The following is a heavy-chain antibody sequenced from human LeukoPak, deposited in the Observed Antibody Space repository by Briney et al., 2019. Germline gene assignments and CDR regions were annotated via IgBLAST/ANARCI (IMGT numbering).Heavy chain of an antibody. Sequence: HPGGSLRLSCAASGFIFSSYGMSWVRQAPGKGLEWVSAISGSGGSTYYADSVKGRFTISRDNSKNTLYLQMNNLRAEDTAVYYCAKTRGSGPFDYWGQGTLVTVSS. CDR3: AKTRGSGPFDY. J-gene: IGHJ4*02. CDR2: ISGSGGST. CDR1: GFIFSSYG. V-gene: IGHV3-23*01. D-gene: IGHD3-10*01.